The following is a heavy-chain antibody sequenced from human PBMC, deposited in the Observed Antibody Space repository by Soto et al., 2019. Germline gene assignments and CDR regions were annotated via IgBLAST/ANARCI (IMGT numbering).Heavy chain of an antibody. J-gene: IGHJ4*02. CDR2: IIPIFGTA. Sequence: QVQLVQSGAEVKKPGSSVKVSCKASGGTFSSYAISWVRQAPGQGLEWMGGIIPIFGTANYAQKFQGRVTSTADEATSTAYMELSSLRSEDTAVYYCARDPPDNRGGWYGDYWGQGTLVTVSS. V-gene: IGHV1-69*12. CDR1: GGTFSSYA. D-gene: IGHD6-19*01. CDR3: ARDPPDNRGGWYGDY.